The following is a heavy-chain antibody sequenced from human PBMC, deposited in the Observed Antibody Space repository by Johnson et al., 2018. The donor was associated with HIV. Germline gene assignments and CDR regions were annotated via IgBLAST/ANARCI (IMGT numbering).Heavy chain of an antibody. D-gene: IGHD6-6*01. CDR1: GFAFSNFG. J-gene: IGHJ3*02. CDR3: ALMRHPISTAARHAFDI. V-gene: IGHV3-30*03. CDR2: TSYDGSNK. Sequence: VQLVESGGGVVQPGRSLRLSCAASGFAFSNFGMHWVRQAPGKGLEWVAVTSYDGSNKYYADSVKGRFTISRDNAKNSLYLQMNSLRAEDTALYYCALMRHPISTAARHAFDIWGQGTMVTVSS.